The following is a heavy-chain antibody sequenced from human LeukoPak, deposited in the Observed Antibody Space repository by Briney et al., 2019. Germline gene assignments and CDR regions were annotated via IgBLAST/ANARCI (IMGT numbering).Heavy chain of an antibody. J-gene: IGHJ1*01. CDR2: TSYDGSKK. D-gene: IGHD6-19*01. V-gene: IGHV3-30-3*01. CDR3: ARDREYSSGWGGTPAEYFQH. Sequence: GSLRLSCAASGFTFVSYAMHWVRQGPGKGLEWVAGTSYDGSKKNYADSVKGRFTISRDNSKNTLYLQLNSLTAEDTAVYYCARDREYSSGWGGTPAEYFQHWGQGTLVTVSS. CDR1: GFTFVSYA.